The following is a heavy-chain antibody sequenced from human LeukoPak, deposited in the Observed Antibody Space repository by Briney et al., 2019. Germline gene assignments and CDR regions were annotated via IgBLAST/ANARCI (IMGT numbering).Heavy chain of an antibody. CDR1: GFTFSSYS. D-gene: IGHD3-10*01. V-gene: IGHV3-21*01. J-gene: IGHJ4*02. CDR2: ISSSSSHI. Sequence: PGGSLRLSCAASGFTFSSYSMNWVRQAPGKGLEWVSSISSSSSHIYYADSVKGRFTISRDNAKNSLYLQMNSLRAEDTAVYYCARDLLSLLVPDYWGQGTLVTVSS. CDR3: ARDLLSLLVPDY.